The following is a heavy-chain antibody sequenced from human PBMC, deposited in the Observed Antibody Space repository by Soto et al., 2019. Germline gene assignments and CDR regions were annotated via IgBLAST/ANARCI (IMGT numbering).Heavy chain of an antibody. Sequence: SVKVSCKASGGTFSSYAISWVRQAPGQGLEWMGGIIPIFGTANYAQKFQGRVTITADESTSTAYMELSSLRSEDTAVYYCASTRYCSSTSCYFRFDPWGQGTLVTVSS. J-gene: IGHJ5*02. V-gene: IGHV1-69*13. CDR2: IIPIFGTA. CDR1: GGTFSSYA. D-gene: IGHD2-2*01. CDR3: ASTRYCSSTSCYFRFDP.